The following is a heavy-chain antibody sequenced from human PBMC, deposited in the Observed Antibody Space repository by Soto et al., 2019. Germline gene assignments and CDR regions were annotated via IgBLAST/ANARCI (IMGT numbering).Heavy chain of an antibody. CDR3: ARGRSFCIFGGSCYLHYGMDV. CDR2: INHSGST. Sequence: QVQLQQWGAGLLKPSETLSLTCAVYGGSFSGYYWSWIRQPPGKGLEWIGEINHSGSTNYNPSLKSRVTISVDTSKNQFSLKLSSVTAADTAVYYCARGRSFCIFGGSCYLHYGMDVWGQGTTVTVSS. CDR1: GGSFSGYY. D-gene: IGHD2-15*01. J-gene: IGHJ6*02. V-gene: IGHV4-34*01.